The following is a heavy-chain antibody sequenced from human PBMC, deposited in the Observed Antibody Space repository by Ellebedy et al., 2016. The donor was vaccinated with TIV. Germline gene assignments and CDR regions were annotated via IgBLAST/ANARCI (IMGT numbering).Heavy chain of an antibody. CDR1: GFTFSSYG. CDR3: AKDGLWLVLGWYFDY. V-gene: IGHV3-30*18. Sequence: GESLKISCAASGFTFSSYGMHWVRQAPGKGLEWVAVLSYDGSHKFYAASVKGRFTISRDNSKNTLYLQMNSLRADYTAVYYCAKDGLWLVLGWYFDYWGQGTPVTVSS. J-gene: IGHJ4*02. D-gene: IGHD6-19*01. CDR2: LSYDGSHK.